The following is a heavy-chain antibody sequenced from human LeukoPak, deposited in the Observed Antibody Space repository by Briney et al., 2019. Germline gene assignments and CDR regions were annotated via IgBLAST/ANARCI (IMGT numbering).Heavy chain of an antibody. CDR2: INPDGSGK. CDR1: GFTLSTYW. J-gene: IGHJ4*02. V-gene: IGHV3-7*01. Sequence: GGSLGLSCEASGFTLSTYWMNWVRQVPGKGLDWVANINPDGSGKRYVDSVKGRFTIARDNADNSLSLQMNSLRAEDTAVYYCASWGAGGNSWGQGTLVTVSS. D-gene: IGHD3-16*01. CDR3: ASWGAGGNS.